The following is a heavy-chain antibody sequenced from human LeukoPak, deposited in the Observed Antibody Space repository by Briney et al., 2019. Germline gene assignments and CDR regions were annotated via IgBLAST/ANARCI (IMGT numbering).Heavy chain of an antibody. CDR1: GGSISSYY. CDR2: IYYSGST. CDR3: ASGHYGRGAFDI. D-gene: IGHD4-17*01. Sequence: SETLSLTCTVSGGSISSYYWSWIRQPPGKGLEWIGYIYYSGSTNYNPFLKSRVTISVDTSKNQFSLKLSSVTAADTAVYYCASGHYGRGAFDIWGQGTMVTVSS. J-gene: IGHJ3*02. V-gene: IGHV4-59*08.